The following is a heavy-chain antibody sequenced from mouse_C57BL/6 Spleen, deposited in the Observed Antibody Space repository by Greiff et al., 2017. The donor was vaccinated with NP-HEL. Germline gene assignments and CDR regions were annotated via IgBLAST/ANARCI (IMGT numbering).Heavy chain of an antibody. CDR3: ARGDGYYVWFDY. D-gene: IGHD2-3*01. Sequence: QVQLQQPGAELVRPGSSVKLSCKASGYTFTSYWMHWVKQRPIQGLEWIGNIDPSDSETHYNQKFKDKATLTVDKSSSTAYMQLSSLTSEDSAVYYCARGDGYYVWFDYWGQGTTLTVSS. J-gene: IGHJ2*01. CDR2: IDPSDSET. V-gene: IGHV1-52*01. CDR1: GYTFTSYW.